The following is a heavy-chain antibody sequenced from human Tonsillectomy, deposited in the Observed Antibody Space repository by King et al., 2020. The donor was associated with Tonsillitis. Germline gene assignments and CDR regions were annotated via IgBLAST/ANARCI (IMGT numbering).Heavy chain of an antibody. D-gene: IGHD3-3*01. CDR1: GGSISSYY. V-gene: IGHV4-59*01. J-gene: IGHJ6*03. CDR2: IYYSGYT. CDR3: ARVTIFGVATPPYYYYYMDV. Sequence: QLQESGPGLVKPSETLSLTCTVSGGSISSYYWSWIRQPPGKGLEWIGFIYYSGYTNYNPSLQSRVTISVDTSKNRFSLKLSSVTAADTAGFYCARVTIFGVATPPYYYYYMDVWGKGTTVTVSS.